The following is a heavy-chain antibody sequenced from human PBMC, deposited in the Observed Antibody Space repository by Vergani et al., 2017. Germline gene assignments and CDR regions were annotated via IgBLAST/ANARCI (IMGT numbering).Heavy chain of an antibody. CDR1: GYSISSGYF. Sequence: QVQLQESGPRLVKPSETLSLICSVSGYSISSGYFWGWIRQSPGKGLEWLGTIDRTGRTHLSPSLKSRLTISVDTTKNQFSLRLTSATAADTAVYYCARARRTVTTNGVFVYWGQGTLATVSS. D-gene: IGHD4-11*01. J-gene: IGHJ4*02. CDR3: ARARRTVTTNGVFVY. CDR2: IDRTGRT. V-gene: IGHV4-38-2*02.